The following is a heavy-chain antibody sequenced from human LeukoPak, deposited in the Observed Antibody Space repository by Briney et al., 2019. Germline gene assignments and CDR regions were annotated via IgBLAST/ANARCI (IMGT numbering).Heavy chain of an antibody. CDR2: INHSGST. V-gene: IGHV4-34*01. CDR1: GGSFSGYY. CDR3: ARGPALVGATNYYYYYYMDV. Sequence: SETLSLTCAVYGGSFSGYYWSWIRQPPGKGLEWIGEINHSGSTNCDPSLKGRVTISVDTSKNQFSLKLSSVTAADTAVYYCARGPALVGATNYYYYYYMDVWGKGTTVTVSS. J-gene: IGHJ6*03. D-gene: IGHD1-26*01.